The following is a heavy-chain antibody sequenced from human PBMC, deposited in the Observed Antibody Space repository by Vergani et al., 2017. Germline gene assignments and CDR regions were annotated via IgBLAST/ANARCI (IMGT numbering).Heavy chain of an antibody. CDR1: GGTFSSYA. CDR3: ARDRGYYYDSSGYGTDY. CDR2: IIPIFGTA. J-gene: IGHJ4*02. Sequence: QVQLVQSGAEVKKPGPSVKVSCKASGGTFSSYAISWVRQAPGQGLEWMGRIIPIFGTANYAQKFQGRVTITADESTSTAYMELSSLRSEDTAVYYCARDRGYYYDSSGYGTDYWGQGTLVTVSS. D-gene: IGHD3-22*01. V-gene: IGHV1-69*13.